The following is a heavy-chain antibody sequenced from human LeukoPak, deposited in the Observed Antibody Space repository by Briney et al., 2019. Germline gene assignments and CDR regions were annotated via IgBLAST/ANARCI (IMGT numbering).Heavy chain of an antibody. CDR2: IYHTGST. J-gene: IGHJ4*02. Sequence: PSETLSLTCTVSGGSISSYYWSWIRQPLGKGLEWIANIYHTGSTNYNPSLSSRVTISIDTAKNQFSLKLTSVTAADTAVYYCARRGRNSSGWQDYLWGQGTLVTVSS. V-gene: IGHV4-59*01. CDR3: ARRGRNSSGWQDYL. CDR1: GGSISSYY. D-gene: IGHD6-25*01.